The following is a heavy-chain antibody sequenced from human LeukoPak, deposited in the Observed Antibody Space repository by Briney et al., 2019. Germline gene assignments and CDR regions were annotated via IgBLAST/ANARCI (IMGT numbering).Heavy chain of an antibody. CDR2: INPNSGGT. CDR1: GYTFTGYY. CDR3: ARPPDSSSRHPINY. V-gene: IGHV1-2*02. D-gene: IGHD6-13*01. J-gene: IGHJ4*02. Sequence: ASVKVSCKASGYTFTGYYRHWVRQAPGQGLEWMGWINPNSGGTNYAQKFQGRVTMTRDTSLSTAYMELSSLRSDDTAVYYCARPPDSSSRHPINYWGPGTLVTVSS.